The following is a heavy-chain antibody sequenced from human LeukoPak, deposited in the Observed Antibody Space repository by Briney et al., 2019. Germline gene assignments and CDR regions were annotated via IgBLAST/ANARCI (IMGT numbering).Heavy chain of an antibody. V-gene: IGHV3-11*01. J-gene: IGHJ4*02. Sequence: GGSLRLSCAASGFTFSDSYMAWIRQAPGKGLEWLSHISNDDSTMYYADSVKGRFTVSRDNAKNSLFLQMNSLRAGDTAVYYCARRSRETRSVYEYYFDYWGQGALVTVSS. CDR1: GFTFSDSY. CDR2: ISNDDSTM. CDR3: ARRSRETRSVYEYYFDY. D-gene: IGHD5/OR15-5a*01.